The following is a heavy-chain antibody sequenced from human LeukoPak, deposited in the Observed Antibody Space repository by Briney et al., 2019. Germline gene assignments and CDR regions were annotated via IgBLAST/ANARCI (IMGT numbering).Heavy chain of an antibody. CDR2: IYYSGST. Sequence: PSQTLSLTCTVPGGSISSGGYYWSWIRQHPGKGLEWIGYIYYSGSTYYNPSLKSRVTISVDTSKNQFSLKLSSVTAADTAVYYCARDRKVLAYFDYWGQGTLVTVSS. CDR3: ARDRKVLAYFDY. J-gene: IGHJ4*02. CDR1: GGSISSGGYY. V-gene: IGHV4-31*03.